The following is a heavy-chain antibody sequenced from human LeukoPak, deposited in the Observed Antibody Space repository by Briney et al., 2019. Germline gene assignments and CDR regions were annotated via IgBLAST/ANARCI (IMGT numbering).Heavy chain of an antibody. CDR1: GYTFTSYG. D-gene: IGHD3-10*01. CDR2: ISAYNGNT. CDR3: ARVGDRLWFGEFRTRAGDNWFDP. Sequence: GASVKVSCKASGYTFTSYGISWVRQAPGQGLEWMGWISAYNGNTNYAQKLQGRVTMTTDTSTSTAYMELRSLRSDDTAVYYCARVGDRLWFGEFRTRAGDNWFDPWGQGTLVTVSS. J-gene: IGHJ5*02. V-gene: IGHV1-18*01.